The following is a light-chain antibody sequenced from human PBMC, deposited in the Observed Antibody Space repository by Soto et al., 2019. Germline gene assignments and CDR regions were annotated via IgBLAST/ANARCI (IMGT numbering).Light chain of an antibody. J-gene: IGLJ1*01. CDR1: SSDVGGYNY. CDR3: SSYTSSSLHV. CDR2: DVS. Sequence: QSVLTQAASVSGSPGQSITISCTGTSSDVGGYNYVSWYQQHPGKAPKLMIYDVSNRPSGVSNRFSGSKSGNTASLTISGLQAEDEADYYCSSYTSSSLHVFGTGTKVTV. V-gene: IGLV2-14*03.